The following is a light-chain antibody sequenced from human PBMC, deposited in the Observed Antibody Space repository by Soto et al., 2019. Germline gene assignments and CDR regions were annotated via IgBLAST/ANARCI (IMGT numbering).Light chain of an antibody. V-gene: IGKV1-39*01. CDR2: AAS. CDR1: QGISTY. Sequence: DIPITQSPSALSASVGDRVTITCRASQGISTYLNWYQHKPGKAPKLLIYAASSLQSGVPSRFSGSGSETDFTLTISSLQPEDFATYSCQQSYSTTWTFGQGTKV. CDR3: QQSYSTTWT. J-gene: IGKJ1*01.